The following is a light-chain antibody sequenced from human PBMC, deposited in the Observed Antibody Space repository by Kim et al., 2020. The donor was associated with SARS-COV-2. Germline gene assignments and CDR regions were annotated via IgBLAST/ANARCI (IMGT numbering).Light chain of an antibody. CDR3: CSYAGSGSWV. CDR2: EVT. CDR1: RNDFGSYNL. J-gene: IGLJ3*02. Sequence: GRSIIISCTGARNDFGSYNLVSWYQQHPGKAPKLMLYEVTKRPSGVSNRFSGSKSGNTASLTISGLQAEDEADYYCCSYAGSGSWVFGGGTKLTVL. V-gene: IGLV2-23*02.